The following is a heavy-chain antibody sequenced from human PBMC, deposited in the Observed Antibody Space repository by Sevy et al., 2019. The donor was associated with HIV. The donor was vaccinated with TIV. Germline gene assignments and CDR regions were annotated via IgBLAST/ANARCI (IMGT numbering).Heavy chain of an antibody. J-gene: IGHJ4*02. D-gene: IGHD3-22*01. V-gene: IGHV3-7*01. Sequence: GGSLRLSCAASGFTLSSYWMSWVRPAPGKGLEWVANIKQDGSEKYYVDSVKGRFTISRDNAKNSLYLQMNSLRVEDTAAYYCARARAYYYDNSGYSFDYWGQGTLVTVSS. CDR3: ARARAYYYDNSGYSFDY. CDR2: IKQDGSEK. CDR1: GFTLSSYW.